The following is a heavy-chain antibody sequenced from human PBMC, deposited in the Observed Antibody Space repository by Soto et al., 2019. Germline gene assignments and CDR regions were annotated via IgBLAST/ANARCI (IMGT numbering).Heavy chain of an antibody. J-gene: IGHJ4*02. CDR2: ISPSGSST. D-gene: IGHD5-12*01. CDR3: ARGNTGYGNFEY. CDR1: GLEFRIYW. Sequence: WSLSVPCAASGLEFRIYWSPCVLQAPGKGLVWVSRISPSGSSTYYADSVRGRLTISKDTAKNTLYLQINSLGAEDTAVYYCARGNTGYGNFEYWGRGTLVTVSS. V-gene: IGHV3-74*01.